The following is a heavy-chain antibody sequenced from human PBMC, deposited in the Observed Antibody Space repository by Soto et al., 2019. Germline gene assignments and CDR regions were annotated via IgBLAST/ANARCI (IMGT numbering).Heavy chain of an antibody. CDR2: ISGSGGST. J-gene: IGHJ3*02. V-gene: IGHV3-23*01. D-gene: IGHD7-27*01. Sequence: GSLRLSCAASGFTFGSYAMSWVRQAPGKGLEWVSAISGSGGSTYYADSLTGRFTISRDNSKNTLYLQMNSLRAEDTAVYYCAKARGDPKPHDALEIWGQGTMVTVSS. CDR3: AKARGDPKPHDALEI. CDR1: GFTFGSYA.